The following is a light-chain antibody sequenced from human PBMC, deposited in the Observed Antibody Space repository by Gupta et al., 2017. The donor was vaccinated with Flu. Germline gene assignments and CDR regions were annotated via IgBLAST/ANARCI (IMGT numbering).Light chain of an antibody. Sequence: ELVLTPSPATLSLSPGERATLSCRASQSVSSYLAWYQQKPGQAPRLLIYDASNRATGIPARFSGSGSGTDFTLTISSLEPEDFAVYYCQQRSNWPPKLTFGGGTKVEIK. V-gene: IGKV3-11*01. CDR1: QSVSSY. CDR2: DAS. CDR3: QQRSNWPPKLT. J-gene: IGKJ4*01.